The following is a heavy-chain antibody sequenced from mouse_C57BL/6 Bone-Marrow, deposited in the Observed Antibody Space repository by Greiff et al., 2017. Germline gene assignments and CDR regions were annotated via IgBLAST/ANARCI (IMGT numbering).Heavy chain of an antibody. V-gene: IGHV5-9-1*02. Sequence: EVKVEESGEGLVKPGGSLKLSCAASGFTFSSYAMSWVRQTPEKRLEWVAYISSGGDYIYYADTVKGRFNISRDNARNTLYLQMSSLKSEDTAMYYCTRAPNWYFDVWGTGTTVTVSS. CDR1: GFTFSSYA. CDR3: TRAPNWYFDV. J-gene: IGHJ1*03. CDR2: ISSGGDYI.